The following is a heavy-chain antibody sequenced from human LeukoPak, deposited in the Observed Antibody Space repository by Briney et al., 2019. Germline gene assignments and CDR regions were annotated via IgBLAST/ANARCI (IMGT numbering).Heavy chain of an antibody. CDR1: GFTFSSYS. CDR3: AGGCYDFWSGYYHYYYYMDV. CDR2: ISSSSSYI. Sequence: GGSLRLPCAASGFTFSSYSMNWVRQAPGKGLEWVSSISSSSSYIYYADSVKGRFTISRDNAKNSLYLQMNSLRAEDTAVYYCAGGCYDFWSGYYHYYYYMDVWGKGTTVTVSS. J-gene: IGHJ6*03. V-gene: IGHV3-21*01. D-gene: IGHD3-3*01.